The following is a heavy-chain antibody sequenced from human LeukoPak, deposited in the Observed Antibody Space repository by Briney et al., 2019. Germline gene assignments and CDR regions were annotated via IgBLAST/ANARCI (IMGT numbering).Heavy chain of an antibody. J-gene: IGHJ4*02. CDR2: INHSGST. V-gene: IGHV4-34*01. Sequence: SETLSLTCAVYGGSFSGYYWSWIRQPPGKGLEWIGEINHSGSTNYNPSLKSRVTISVDTSKNQFSLKLSSVTAADTAVYYCARDLSVGSKPDLGFDYWGQGTLVTVSS. D-gene: IGHD1-26*01. CDR1: GGSFSGYY. CDR3: ARDLSVGSKPDLGFDY.